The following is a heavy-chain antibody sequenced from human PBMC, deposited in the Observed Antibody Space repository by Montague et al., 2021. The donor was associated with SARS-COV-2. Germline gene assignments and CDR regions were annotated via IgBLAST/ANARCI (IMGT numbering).Heavy chain of an antibody. CDR1: GGSFSGYY. CDR3: ARGYQLRFLEWSSRQSTFDY. J-gene: IGHJ4*02. Sequence: SETLSLTCAVYGGSFSGYYWSWIRQPPGKGLEWIGEINLSGSTNYNPSLKSRVTISVDTSKNQFSLKLSSVTAADTAVYYCARGYQLRFLEWSSRQSTFDYWGQGTLVTVSS. D-gene: IGHD3-3*01. CDR2: INLSGST. V-gene: IGHV4-34*01.